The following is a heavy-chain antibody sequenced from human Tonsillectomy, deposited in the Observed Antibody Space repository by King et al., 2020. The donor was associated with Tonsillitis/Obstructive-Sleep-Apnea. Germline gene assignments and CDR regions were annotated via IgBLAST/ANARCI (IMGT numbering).Heavy chain of an antibody. CDR1: GFTFSSYS. CDR3: ARDRDCSGTSCFGDY. Sequence: VQLVESGGGLVQPGGSLRLSCAASGFTFSSYSMNWVRQAPGKGLEWLSYISSSSTFIYYADSVKGRFTISRDNAKNSLYLQMNSLRDEDTAVYYCARDRDCSGTSCFGDYWGQGTLVTVSS. D-gene: IGHD2-2*01. V-gene: IGHV3-48*02. J-gene: IGHJ4*02. CDR2: ISSSSTFI.